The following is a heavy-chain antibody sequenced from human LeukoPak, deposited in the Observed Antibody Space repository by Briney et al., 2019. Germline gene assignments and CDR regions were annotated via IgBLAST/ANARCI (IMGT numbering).Heavy chain of an antibody. V-gene: IGHV4-30-4*01. CDR3: ARTRITIFGVVIRFDY. D-gene: IGHD3-3*01. J-gene: IGHJ4*02. CDR1: GDSISSGDHY. CDR2: ISYSGST. Sequence: PSQTLSLTCTVSGDSISSGDHYWSWIRQPPGKGLEWTGYISYSGSTNYNPFLKSRVTISVDTSKNQFSLKLSSVTAADTAVYYCARTRITIFGVVIRFDYWGQGTLVTVSS.